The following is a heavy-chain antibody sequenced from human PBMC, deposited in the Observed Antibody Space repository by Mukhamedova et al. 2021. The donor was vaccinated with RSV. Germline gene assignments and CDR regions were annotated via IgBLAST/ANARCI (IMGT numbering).Heavy chain of an antibody. CDR3: ARQPGATPHFDF. J-gene: IGHJ4*02. D-gene: IGHD1-1*01. Sequence: EYMGIIYPGDSETKYSPSFRGRVTISADKSISTDYLQWNTLKASDTAMYYCARQPGATPHFDFWGQGTLVTVSS. CDR2: IYPGDSET. V-gene: IGHV5-51*01.